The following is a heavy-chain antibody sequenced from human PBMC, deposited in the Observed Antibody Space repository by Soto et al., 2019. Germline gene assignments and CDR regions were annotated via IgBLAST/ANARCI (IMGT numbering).Heavy chain of an antibody. Sequence: QVQLQESGPGLVKPSQTLSLTCTVSGGSISSGGYYWSWIRQHPGKGLEWIGYIYYSGSTYYHPSLKSRVTISVDTSKNQFSLKLSSVTAADTAVYYCARGRGFGTTVRPFDYWGQGALVTVSS. V-gene: IGHV4-31*03. J-gene: IGHJ4*02. CDR1: GGSISSGGYY. D-gene: IGHD4-4*01. CDR3: ARGRGFGTTVRPFDY. CDR2: IYYSGST.